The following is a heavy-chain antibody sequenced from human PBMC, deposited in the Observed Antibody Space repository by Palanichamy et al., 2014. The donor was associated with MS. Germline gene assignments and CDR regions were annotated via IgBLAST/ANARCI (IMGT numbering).Heavy chain of an antibody. CDR3: ARDSLGANYGGYVGAFDI. Sequence: QVQLAQSGAEVKKPGSSVKVSCKASGGTFSSYAISWVRQAPGQGLEWMGGIIPILGIANYAQKFQGRVTITADESTSTAYMELSSLRSEDTAVYYCARDSLGANYGGYVGAFDIWGQGTMVTVSS. V-gene: IGHV1-69*10. D-gene: IGHD4-17*01. CDR1: GGTFSSYA. J-gene: IGHJ3*02. CDR2: IIPILGIA.